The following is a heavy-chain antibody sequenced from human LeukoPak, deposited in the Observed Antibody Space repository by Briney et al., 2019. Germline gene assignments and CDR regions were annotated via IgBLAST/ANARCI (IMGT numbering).Heavy chain of an antibody. D-gene: IGHD2-8*01. CDR2: IYYTGNT. CDR1: GGAISYYY. J-gene: IGHJ4*02. V-gene: IGHV4-59*01. CDR3: ARDLVDNACDF. Sequence: PSETLSLTCTVSGGAISYYYWNWIRQPPGKGLEWIGYIYYTGNTNYNPSLKSRVTISVDTSKNQFSLKLSSVTAADTAVYYCARDLVDNACDFWGQGTLVTVSS.